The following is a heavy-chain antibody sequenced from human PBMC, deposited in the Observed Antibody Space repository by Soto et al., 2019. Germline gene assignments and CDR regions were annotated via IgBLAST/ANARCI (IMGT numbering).Heavy chain of an antibody. V-gene: IGHV3-23*01. J-gene: IGHJ3*02. CDR3: AKEDCSSNRCYALGDAFDI. CDR2: ISGSGGST. CDR1: GFTFSSYA. D-gene: IGHD2-2*01. Sequence: EVQLLESGGGLVQPGGSLRLSCAASGFTFSSYAMSWVRQAPGKGLEWVSAISGSGGSTYYADSVKGRFTISRDNSKNTLYLQMNSLRAEDTDVYYCAKEDCSSNRCYALGDAFDIWGQGTMVTVSS.